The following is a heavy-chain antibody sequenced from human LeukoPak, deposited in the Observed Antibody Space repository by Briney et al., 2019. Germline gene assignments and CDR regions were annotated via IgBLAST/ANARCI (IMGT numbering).Heavy chain of an antibody. V-gene: IGHV3-11*05. Sequence: GGSLRLSCAASGFTFSDYYMSWIRQAPGKGLEWVSYISSSSSYTNYADSVKGRFTISRDNAKNSLYLQMSSLRTEDTALYYCAKVQQLATIYYFDYWGQGSLVTVSS. CDR2: ISSSSSYT. CDR1: GFTFSDYY. J-gene: IGHJ4*02. CDR3: AKVQQLATIYYFDY. D-gene: IGHD6-13*01.